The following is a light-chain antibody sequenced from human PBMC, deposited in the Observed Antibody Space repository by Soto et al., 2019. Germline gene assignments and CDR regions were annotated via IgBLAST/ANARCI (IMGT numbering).Light chain of an antibody. V-gene: IGKV1-9*01. CDR2: AAS. J-gene: IGKJ1*01. Sequence: IQLTQSPSSLSASVGDRVTITCRASQGISTYLAWYQQKPGKAPKLLIYAASTLQSGVPSRFSGSGSGTDFTLTISSLQPEYFATYYCQQLNNYPRTFGQGTKVEIK. CDR3: QQLNNYPRT. CDR1: QGISTY.